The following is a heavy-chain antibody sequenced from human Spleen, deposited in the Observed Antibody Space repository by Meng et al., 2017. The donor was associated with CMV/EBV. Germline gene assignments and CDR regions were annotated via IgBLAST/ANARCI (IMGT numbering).Heavy chain of an antibody. CDR3: ARAGRIFGVGFHYGLDV. Sequence: GGSLRLSCAASGFTFSSYAMHWVRQAPGKGLEWLGRSRDKAKSYTKEYAASVEGRFTISRDESKNSLYLQMNSLRTDDTAVYYCARAGRIFGVGFHYGLDVWGQGTTVTVSS. CDR2: SRDKAKSYTK. V-gene: IGHV3-72*01. D-gene: IGHD3-3*01. J-gene: IGHJ6*02. CDR1: GFTFSSYA.